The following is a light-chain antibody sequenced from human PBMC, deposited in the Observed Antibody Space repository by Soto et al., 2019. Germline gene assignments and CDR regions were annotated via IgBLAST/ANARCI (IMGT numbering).Light chain of an antibody. CDR2: GAS. CDR3: QQYGSLSWT. Sequence: EIVFTQSPGTLSFSPGERATLSCSASQNVDTKYLAWYQSKPGQAPRIINFGASGRATGIPDTFSGSGSGTDFTLTISRLEPEDFAVYYCQQYGSLSWTFGQGTKVDIK. V-gene: IGKV3-20*01. CDR1: QNVDTKY. J-gene: IGKJ1*01.